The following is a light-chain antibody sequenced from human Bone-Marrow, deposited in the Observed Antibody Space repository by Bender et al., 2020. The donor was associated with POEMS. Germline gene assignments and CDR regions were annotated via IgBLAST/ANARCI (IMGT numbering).Light chain of an antibody. J-gene: IGLJ3*02. Sequence: QSALTQPASVSGSPGQSITISCTGTSSDVGGDNSVSWFQQHAGKAPKLIIYAVSNRPSGVSNRLSGSSSGNTATLTIRGTQAMDEADYYCQAWDSGTSVFGGGTKLTVL. V-gene: IGLV2-14*01. CDR1: SSDVGGDNS. CDR2: AVS. CDR3: QAWDSGTSV.